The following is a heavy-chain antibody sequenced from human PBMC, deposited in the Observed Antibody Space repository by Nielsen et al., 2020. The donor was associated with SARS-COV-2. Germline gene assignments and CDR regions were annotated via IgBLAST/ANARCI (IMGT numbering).Heavy chain of an antibody. Sequence: GGSLRLSCAASGFTFDDYGMSWVRQAPGKGLEWVSYISDSSSYTNYAESVKGRFTISRDNAKNSLYLQMNSLHKGPIGLPPGTLLQEHLWG. CDR3: TLLQEHL. V-gene: IGHV3-11*03. CDR1: GFTFDDYG. J-gene: IGHJ6*01. CDR2: ISDSSSYT.